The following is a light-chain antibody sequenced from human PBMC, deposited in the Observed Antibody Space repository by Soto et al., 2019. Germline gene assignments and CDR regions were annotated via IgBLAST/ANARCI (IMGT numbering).Light chain of an antibody. CDR1: SSDVGGYNY. Sequence: QSALTQPASVSGSPGQSITISCTGTSSDVGGYNYVSWYQQHPGKAPTLMIYEVSNRPSGVSNRVSGSKSDNTSSLTISGHQSEDGDDYYCSSYTTSSTHGVFGGGTKLTVL. J-gene: IGLJ3*02. CDR3: SSYTTSSTHGV. V-gene: IGLV2-14*01. CDR2: EVS.